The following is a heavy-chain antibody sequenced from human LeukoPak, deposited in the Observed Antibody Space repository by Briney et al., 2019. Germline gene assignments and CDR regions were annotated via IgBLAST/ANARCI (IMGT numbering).Heavy chain of an antibody. D-gene: IGHD6-19*01. CDR1: GFTFSSYE. CDR3: ARLYSSGWYETELDY. V-gene: IGHV3-48*03. J-gene: IGHJ4*02. CDR2: ISSSGSTI. Sequence: PGGSLRLSCAASGFTFSSYEMNWVRQAPGKGLEWVSYISSSGSTIYYADSVKGRFTISRDNAKNSLYLQMNSLRAEDTAVYYCARLYSSGWYETELDYWGQGTLVTVSS.